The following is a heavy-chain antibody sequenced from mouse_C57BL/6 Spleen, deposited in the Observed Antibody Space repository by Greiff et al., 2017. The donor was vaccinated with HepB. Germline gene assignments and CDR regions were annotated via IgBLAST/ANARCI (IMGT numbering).Heavy chain of an antibody. D-gene: IGHD2-10*01. CDR1: GYSFTSYY. CDR2: IYPGSGNT. CDR3: ASPPYSSYYFDY. V-gene: IGHV1-66*01. J-gene: IGHJ2*01. Sequence: QVQLQQSGPELVKPGASVKISCKASGYSFTSYYIHWVKQRPGQGLEWIGWIYPGSGNTKYNEKFKGKATLTADTSSSTAYMQLSSLTPEDSAVYYCASPPYSSYYFDYWGQGTTLTVSS.